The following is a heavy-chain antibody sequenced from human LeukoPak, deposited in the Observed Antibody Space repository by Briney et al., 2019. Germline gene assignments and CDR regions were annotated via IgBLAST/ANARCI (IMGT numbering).Heavy chain of an antibody. CDR1: GFTFSSYW. CDR2: IKQDGSEK. D-gene: IGHD6-6*01. Sequence: PGGSLRLSCAASGFTFSSYWMSWVRQAPGKGLEWVANIKQDGSEKYYVDSVKGRLTISRDNAKNSLYLQMSSLRVEDTAVYYCTRDPRHFDSCGQGTLVTVSS. V-gene: IGHV3-7*01. CDR3: TRDPRHFDS. J-gene: IGHJ5*01.